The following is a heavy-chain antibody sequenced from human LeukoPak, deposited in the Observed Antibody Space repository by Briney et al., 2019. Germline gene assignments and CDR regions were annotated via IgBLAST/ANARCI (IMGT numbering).Heavy chain of an antibody. CDR1: GGSISSYY. J-gene: IGHJ4*02. V-gene: IGHV4-59*01. CDR3: ARGGGGGFDY. CDR2: IYYSGST. D-gene: IGHD4-23*01. Sequence: TSETLSLTCTVSGGSISSYYWSWIRQPPGKGLEWIGYIYYSGSTNYNPSLKSRVTISVDTSKNQFSLKLSSVTAADTAVYYCARGGGGGFDYWGQGTLVTVSS.